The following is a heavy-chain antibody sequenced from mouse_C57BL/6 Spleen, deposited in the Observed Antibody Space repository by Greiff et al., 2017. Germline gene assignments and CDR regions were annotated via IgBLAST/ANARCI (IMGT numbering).Heavy chain of an antibody. J-gene: IGHJ2*01. CDR3: AEEGPYYYGSRNYFDY. D-gene: IGHD1-1*01. Sequence: VQLQQSGPELVKPGASVKMSCKASGYTFTDYNMHWVKQSHGKSLEWIGYMNPNNGGTSYNQKFKGKATLTVNKSSSTAYMELRSLTSEDAAVYYCAEEGPYYYGSRNYFDYWGQGTNLTVSS. CDR1: GYTFTDYN. CDR2: MNPNNGGT. V-gene: IGHV1-22*01.